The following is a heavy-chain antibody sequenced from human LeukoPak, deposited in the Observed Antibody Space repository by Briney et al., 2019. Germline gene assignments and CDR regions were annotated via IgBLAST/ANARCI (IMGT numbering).Heavy chain of an antibody. Sequence: GGSLRLSCAASGFTFSTFAMHWVRQSPGKGLEWVSSITGSGPYILYADSVKRRFTISRDNAKNSLYLQMNSLRAEDTAIYYCVRDVGAVRGEVYFDYWGQGTLVTVSS. CDR1: GFTFSTFA. V-gene: IGHV3-21*01. J-gene: IGHJ4*02. CDR2: ITGSGPYI. CDR3: VRDVGAVRGEVYFDY. D-gene: IGHD3-16*01.